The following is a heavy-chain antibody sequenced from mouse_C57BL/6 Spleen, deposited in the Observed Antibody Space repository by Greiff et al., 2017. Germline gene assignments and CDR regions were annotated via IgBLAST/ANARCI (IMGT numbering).Heavy chain of an antibody. Sequence: QVQLQQPGAELVMPGASVKLSCKASGYTFTSYWMHWVQQRPGQGLEWIGEIDPSDSYTNYNQKFKGKSTLTVDKSSSTAYMQLSSLTSEDAAVYYCAKGYDYDAYYFDYWGQGTTLTVSS. V-gene: IGHV1-69*01. J-gene: IGHJ2*01. CDR2: IDPSDSYT. CDR3: AKGYDYDAYYFDY. D-gene: IGHD2-4*01. CDR1: GYTFTSYW.